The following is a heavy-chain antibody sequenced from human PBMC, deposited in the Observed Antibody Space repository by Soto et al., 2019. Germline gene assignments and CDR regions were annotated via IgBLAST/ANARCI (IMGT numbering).Heavy chain of an antibody. V-gene: IGHV4-30-4*01. Sequence: SETLSLTCTVSGGSISSGDYYWSWIRQPPGKGLEWIGYIYYSGSTYYNPSLKSRVTISVDTSKNQFSLKLSSVTAADTAVYYCAREVSCSSTSCYTGGGFDYWGQGTLVTV. CDR1: GGSISSGDYY. CDR3: AREVSCSSTSCYTGGGFDY. D-gene: IGHD2-2*02. CDR2: IYYSGST. J-gene: IGHJ4*02.